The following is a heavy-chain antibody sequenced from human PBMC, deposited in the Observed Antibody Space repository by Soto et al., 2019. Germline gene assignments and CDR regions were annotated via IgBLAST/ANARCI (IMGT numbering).Heavy chain of an antibody. J-gene: IGHJ3*02. Sequence: ASVKVSCKASGYTFTSYAMHWVRQAPGQRLEWMGWINAGNGNTKYSQKFQGRVTITRDTSASTAYMELSSLRSEDTAVYYCARMRAVAAPGDSGAFDIWGQGTMVTVSS. CDR3: ARMRAVAAPGDSGAFDI. CDR2: INAGNGNT. D-gene: IGHD6-19*01. CDR1: GYTFTSYA. V-gene: IGHV1-3*01.